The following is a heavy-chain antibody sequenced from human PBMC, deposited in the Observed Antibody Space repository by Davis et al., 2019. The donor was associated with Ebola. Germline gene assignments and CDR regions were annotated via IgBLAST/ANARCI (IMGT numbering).Heavy chain of an antibody. V-gene: IGHV4-59*08. CDR2: IYSSGRT. CDR3: ARHRAPAVIAHFDY. Sequence: PSETLSLTCTVSGGSISGYYWSWIRQPPGKGLEWIGSIYSSGRTNYNPSLKTRVAMSVDTSKNQFSLNLRSVSAADTAIYYCARHRAPAVIAHFDYWARGALVTVSS. CDR1: GGSISGYY. J-gene: IGHJ4*02. D-gene: IGHD2-2*01.